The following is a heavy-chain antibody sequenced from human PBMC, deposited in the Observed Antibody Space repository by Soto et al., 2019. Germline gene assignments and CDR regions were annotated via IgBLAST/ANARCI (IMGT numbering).Heavy chain of an antibody. CDR3: ARDHFYGDYVNYFDY. Sequence: SQTLSLTCAMSGDSVSSDSAAWNWIRQCPSRGLEWLGRTYYRSKWYNDYAVSVKSRITINPDTSKNQFSLQLNSVTPEDTAVYYCARDHFYGDYVNYFDYWGQGTLVTVSS. D-gene: IGHD4-17*01. CDR2: TYYRSKWYN. V-gene: IGHV6-1*01. CDR1: GDSVSSDSAA. J-gene: IGHJ4*02.